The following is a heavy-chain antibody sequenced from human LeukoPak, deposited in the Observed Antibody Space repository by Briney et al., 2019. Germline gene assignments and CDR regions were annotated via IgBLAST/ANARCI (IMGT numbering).Heavy chain of an antibody. CDR2: IIPIFGTA. V-gene: IGHV1-69*05. D-gene: IGHD4-17*01. CDR1: GGTFSSYA. Sequence: SVKVSCKASGGTFSSYAISWVRQAPGQGLEWMGGIIPIFGTANYAQKLQGRVTMTTDTSTSTAYMELRSLRSDDTAVYYCAIEMTTVTTSWFDPWGQGTLVTVSS. CDR3: AIEMTTVTTSWFDP. J-gene: IGHJ5*02.